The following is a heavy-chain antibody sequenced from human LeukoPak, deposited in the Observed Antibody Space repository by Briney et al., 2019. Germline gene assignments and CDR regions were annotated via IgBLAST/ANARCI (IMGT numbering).Heavy chain of an antibody. CDR3: ARDHSSGWSPANWFDP. Sequence: SETLSLTCTVSGGSISSYYWGWIRQPPGKGLEWIGSIYYSGSTYYNPSLKSRVTISVDTSKNQFSLKLSSVTAADTAVYYCARDHSSGWSPANWFDPWGQGTLVTVSS. D-gene: IGHD6-19*01. CDR1: GGSISSYY. V-gene: IGHV4-39*07. J-gene: IGHJ5*02. CDR2: IYYSGST.